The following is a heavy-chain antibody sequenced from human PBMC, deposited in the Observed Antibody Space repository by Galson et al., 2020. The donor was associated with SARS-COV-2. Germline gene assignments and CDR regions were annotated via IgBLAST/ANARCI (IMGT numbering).Heavy chain of an antibody. CDR1: GFTFSSYG. D-gene: IGHD5-12*01. CDR3: ARVASYYYGMDV. CDR2: IWYDGSNK. J-gene: IGHJ6*02. Sequence: QAGGSLRLSCAASGFTFSSYGMHWVRQAPGKGLEWVAVIWYDGSNKYYADSVKGRFTISRDNSKNTLYLQMNSLRAEDTAVYYCARVASYYYGMDVWGQGTTVTVSS. V-gene: IGHV3-33*01.